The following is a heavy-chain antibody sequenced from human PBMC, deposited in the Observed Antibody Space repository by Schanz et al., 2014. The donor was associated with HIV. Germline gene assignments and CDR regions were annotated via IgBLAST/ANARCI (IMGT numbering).Heavy chain of an antibody. CDR1: GFTFSSYG. Sequence: QVQLVESGGGVVQPGRSLRLSCAASGFTFSSYGMHWVRQAPGKGLVWVSRIKYDGSWTDYADSVKGRFTISRDNAKNTVSLQMNRLRAEDTAVYYCARGSGPYYYYYGMDVWGQGTTVTVSS. CDR3: ARGSGPYYYYYGMDV. V-gene: IGHV3-30*19. J-gene: IGHJ6*02. D-gene: IGHD2-15*01. CDR2: IKYDGSWT.